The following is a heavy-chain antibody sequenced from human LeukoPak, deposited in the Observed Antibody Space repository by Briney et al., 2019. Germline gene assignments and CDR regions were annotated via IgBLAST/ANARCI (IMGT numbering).Heavy chain of an antibody. V-gene: IGHV4-34*01. CDR1: GGSFSGYY. J-gene: IGHJ4*02. Sequence: SETLSLTCAVYGGSFSGYYWSWIRQPPGKGLEWIGEINHSGSTNYNPSLKSRVTISVDTSKNQFSLKLSSVTAADTAVYYCASPSGDYWGQGTLVTVSS. CDR3: ASPSGDY. CDR2: INHSGST.